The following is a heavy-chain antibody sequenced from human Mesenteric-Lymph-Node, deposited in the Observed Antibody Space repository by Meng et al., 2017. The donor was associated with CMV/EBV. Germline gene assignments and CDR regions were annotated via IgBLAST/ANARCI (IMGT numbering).Heavy chain of an antibody. CDR2: IVVGSGNT. D-gene: IGHD6-13*01. V-gene: IGHV1-58*01. Sequence: SVKVSCKASGYTFTGYYLHWMRQARGQRLEWIGWIVVGSGNTNYAQKFQERVTITRDMSTSTAYMELSSLRSEDTAVYYCAAVIAAAGAPRGLDYWGQGTLVTVSS. J-gene: IGHJ4*02. CDR3: AAVIAAAGAPRGLDY. CDR1: GYTFTGYY.